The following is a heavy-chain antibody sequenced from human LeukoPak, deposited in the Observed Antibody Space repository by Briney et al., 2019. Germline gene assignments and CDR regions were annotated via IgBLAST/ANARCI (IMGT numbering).Heavy chain of an antibody. V-gene: IGHV4-34*12. J-gene: IGHJ5*02. CDR2: IFYSGST. Sequence: SETLSLTCAVYGGSFSGFYWGWIRRPPGKGLEWIGTIFYSGSTYYNPSLRSRVTMSVDTSKNQFSLRLSSVTAADTAVYYCARQGYISGQGFRNNWFDPWGQGSLVTVSS. D-gene: IGHD6-19*01. CDR1: GGSFSGFY. CDR3: ARQGYISGQGFRNNWFDP.